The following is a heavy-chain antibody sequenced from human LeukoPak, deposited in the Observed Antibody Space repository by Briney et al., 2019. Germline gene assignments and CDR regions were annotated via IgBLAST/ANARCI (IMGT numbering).Heavy chain of an antibody. CDR1: GFIVTSDD. D-gene: IGHD3-16*01. CDR3: ARSFGGVITD. V-gene: IGHV3-53*01. Sequence: GGSLRLSCAASGFIVTSDDMNWVRQAPGKGLQWASVINKDVNIYYADSVKGRFIISRDNSKNTLYLQMNSLRVEDTAVYFCARSFGGVITDWGQGTLVTVSS. CDR2: INKDVNI. J-gene: IGHJ4*02.